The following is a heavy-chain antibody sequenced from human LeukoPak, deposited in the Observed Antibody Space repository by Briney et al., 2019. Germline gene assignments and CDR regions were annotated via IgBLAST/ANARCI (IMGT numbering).Heavy chain of an antibody. CDR2: IYHTGTT. D-gene: IGHD1-26*01. Sequence: SHTLSLTCTVSGGLISRIEYYWGWVRQSPVKGLEWLGHIYHTGTTLYSPHLNNRLTISVDSSKNQFSLALNSVTAADTAVYYCASVSVWELATHTGGSFDYWGRGILVTVSS. V-gene: IGHV4-30-4*01. J-gene: IGHJ4*02. CDR3: ASVSVWELATHTGGSFDY. CDR1: GGLISRIEYY.